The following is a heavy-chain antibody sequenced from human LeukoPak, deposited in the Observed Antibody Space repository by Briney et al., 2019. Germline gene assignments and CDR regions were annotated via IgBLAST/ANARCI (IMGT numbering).Heavy chain of an antibody. CDR2: MNPNSGNT. D-gene: IGHD7-27*01. CDR1: GDTFTTHG. J-gene: IGHJ6*02. V-gene: IGHV1-8*02. CDR3: ARGRVTGDIYYYYGMDV. Sequence: ASVKVSCKTSGDTFTTHGIHWVRQATGQGLEWMGWMNPNSGNTGYAQKFQGRVTMTRNTSISTAYMELSSLRSEDTAVYYCARGRVTGDIYYYYGMDVWGQGTTVTVSS.